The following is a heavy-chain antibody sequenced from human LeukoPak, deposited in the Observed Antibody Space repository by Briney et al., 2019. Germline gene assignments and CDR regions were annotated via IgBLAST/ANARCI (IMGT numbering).Heavy chain of an antibody. J-gene: IGHJ6*02. Sequence: SETLSLTCTVSGGSISSYYWSWIRQPPGKGLEWIGYIYYSGSTNYNPSLKSRVTISVDTSKNQFSLELSSVTAADTAVYYCARVGGGIYYYYYYGMDVWGQGTTVTVS. CDR1: GGSISSYY. V-gene: IGHV4-59*01. CDR3: ARVGGGIYYYYYYGMDV. D-gene: IGHD2-15*01. CDR2: IYYSGST.